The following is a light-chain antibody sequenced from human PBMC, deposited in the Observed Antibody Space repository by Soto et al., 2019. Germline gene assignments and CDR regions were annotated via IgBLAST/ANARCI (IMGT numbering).Light chain of an antibody. J-gene: IGKJ2*02. Sequence: EIVLTQSPAPLSLSPGERATLSCRSSQSVSSSYLAWYQQKPGQAPRLIIYGASSRATGIPDRFSGSWSGTDCSLTITSLEPEDVAVYYCQQRGKWPSTFGPGTKVDIK. CDR3: QQRGKWPST. CDR1: QSVSSSY. V-gene: IGKV3D-20*02. CDR2: GAS.